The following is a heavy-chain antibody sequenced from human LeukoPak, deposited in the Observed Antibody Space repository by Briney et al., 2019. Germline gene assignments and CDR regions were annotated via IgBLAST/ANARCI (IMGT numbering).Heavy chain of an antibody. D-gene: IGHD4-17*01. J-gene: IGHJ6*02. CDR1: GYSFTSYW. CDR2: IDPSDSYT. V-gene: IGHV5-10-1*01. Sequence: GESLKISCKGSGYSFTSYWITWVRQMPGKGLEWMGRIDPSDSYTNYSPSFQGHVTISADKSISTAYLQWSSLKASDTAMYYCATVTTIYYYYGMDIWGQGTTVTVSS. CDR3: ATVTTIYYYYGMDI.